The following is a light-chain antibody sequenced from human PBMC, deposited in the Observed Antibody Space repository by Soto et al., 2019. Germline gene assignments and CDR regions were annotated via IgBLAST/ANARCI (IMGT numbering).Light chain of an antibody. J-gene: IGLJ3*02. CDR3: TSYTNRGGLGV. CDR2: GVS. CDR1: SSDIGGYNY. Sequence: QSALTQPASVSGSPGQSITISCTGTSSDIGGYNYVSWYQQHPGKAPKLMIYGVSNRPSGVSGRFSGSKSGNIASLTIFGLQAEDEADYYCTSYTNRGGLGVFGGGTKLTVL. V-gene: IGLV2-14*01.